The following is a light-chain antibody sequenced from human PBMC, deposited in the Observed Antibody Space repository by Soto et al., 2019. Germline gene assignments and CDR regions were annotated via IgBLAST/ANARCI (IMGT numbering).Light chain of an antibody. V-gene: IGKV3-15*01. J-gene: IGKJ1*01. CDR3: QQYNSWPPKT. CDR1: QSVSKN. Sequence: EIVMTQPPATLSVSPGERATLSCRASQSVSKNLAWYQHKPGQAPRLLIYGASTRATGIPARFSGSGSGTEFTLTISSLQSEDSAVYYCQQYNSWPPKTFGQGTKVDI. CDR2: GAS.